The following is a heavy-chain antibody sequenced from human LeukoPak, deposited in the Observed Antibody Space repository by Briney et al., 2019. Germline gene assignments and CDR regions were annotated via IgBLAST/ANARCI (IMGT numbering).Heavy chain of an antibody. CDR3: ARAGPPAFDP. V-gene: IGHV3-48*03. Sequence: PGGSLRLSCAASGFTFTNFEMNWVRQAPGKGLEWVSYISYGGSTTSYADSVKGRFTISRDNAKNSLYPQMNSLRAEDTAVYYCARAGPPAFDPWGQGTLVTVSS. CDR2: ISYGGSTT. J-gene: IGHJ5*02. CDR1: GFTFTNFE.